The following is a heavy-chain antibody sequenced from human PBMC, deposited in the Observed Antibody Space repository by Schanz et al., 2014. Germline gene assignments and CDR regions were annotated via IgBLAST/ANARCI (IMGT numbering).Heavy chain of an antibody. CDR1: GFTFSSYA. CDR2: TSSDGSLK. CDR3: ARGGGGGYPGRVFDI. D-gene: IGHD5-12*01. V-gene: IGHV3-30*04. Sequence: QVQLVESGGGVVQPGRSLRLSCAASGFTFSSYAVHWVRQAPDKGLVWVAVTSSDGSLKYYADSVKGRFTISRDNSRDTVYLQMNSRRGEDTAVYYWARGGGGGYPGRVFDIGGQGKMVTASS. J-gene: IGHJ3*02.